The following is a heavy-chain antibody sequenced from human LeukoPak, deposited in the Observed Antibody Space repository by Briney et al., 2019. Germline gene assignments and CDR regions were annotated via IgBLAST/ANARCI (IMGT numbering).Heavy chain of an antibody. J-gene: IGHJ6*02. V-gene: IGHV3-66*02. CDR2: IASDDRT. CDR1: GLTFSNFG. Sequence: GGSLRLSCAASGLTFSNFGFTWVRQAPGKGLEWVSVIASDDRTHYADSVKGRFTISRDDAKNTVSLQMSSLRVEDTALYYCAKDLHNYGMDVWGQGTTVTVSS. CDR3: AKDLHNYGMDV.